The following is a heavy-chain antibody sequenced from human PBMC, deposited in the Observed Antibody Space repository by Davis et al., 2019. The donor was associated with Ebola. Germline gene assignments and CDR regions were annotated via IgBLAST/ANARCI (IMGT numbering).Heavy chain of an antibody. J-gene: IGHJ4*02. CDR2: INSDGSST. D-gene: IGHD1-26*01. CDR1: GFTFSSYW. Sequence: GESLKISCAASGFTFSSYWMHWVRQAPGKGLVWVSRINSDGSSTSYADSVKGRFTISRDNAKNTLYLQMNSLRAEDTAVYYCARLMVGADYWGQGTLATVSS. V-gene: IGHV3-74*01. CDR3: ARLMVGADY.